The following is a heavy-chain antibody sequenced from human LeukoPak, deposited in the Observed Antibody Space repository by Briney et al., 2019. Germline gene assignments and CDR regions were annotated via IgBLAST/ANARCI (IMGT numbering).Heavy chain of an antibody. CDR2: INHSGST. CDR1: GGSFSGYY. V-gene: IGHV4-34*01. Sequence: SETLSLTCAVYGGSFSGYYWSWIRQPPGKGLEWIGEINHSGSTNYNPSLKSRVTISVDTSKNQFSLKLSSVTAADTAVYSCARQGSSGVGYWGQGTLVTVSS. J-gene: IGHJ4*02. CDR3: ARQGSSGVGY. D-gene: IGHD6-19*01.